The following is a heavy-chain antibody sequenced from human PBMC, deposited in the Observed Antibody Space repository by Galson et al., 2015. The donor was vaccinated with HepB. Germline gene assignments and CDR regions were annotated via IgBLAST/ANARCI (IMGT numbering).Heavy chain of an antibody. CDR1: GGTFSSYA. CDR2: IIPIFGTA. Sequence: SVKVSCKASGGTFSSYAISWVRQAPGQGLEWMGGIIPIFGTANYAQKFQGRVTITADKSTSTAYMELSSLRSEDTAVYYCARHETYYYYGMDVWGQGTTVTVSS. J-gene: IGHJ6*02. CDR3: ARHETYYYYGMDV. V-gene: IGHV1-69*06.